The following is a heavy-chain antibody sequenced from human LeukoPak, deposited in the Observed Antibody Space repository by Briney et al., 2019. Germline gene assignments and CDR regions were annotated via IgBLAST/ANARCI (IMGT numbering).Heavy chain of an antibody. V-gene: IGHV3-74*01. Sequence: GGSLRLSCAASGFTFSTYWMHWVRQAPGKGLVWVSRISSDGSTTTYADSVKGRFAISRDNAKNTLYLQMNSLRAEDTAVYYCARVKYCSSASCYSYFDYWGQGTLVTVSS. J-gene: IGHJ4*02. CDR3: ARVKYCSSASCYSYFDY. CDR1: GFTFSTYW. CDR2: ISSDGSTT. D-gene: IGHD2-2*01.